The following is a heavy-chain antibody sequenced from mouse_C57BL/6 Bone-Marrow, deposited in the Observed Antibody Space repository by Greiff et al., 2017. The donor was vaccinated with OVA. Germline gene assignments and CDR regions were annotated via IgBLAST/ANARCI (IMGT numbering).Heavy chain of an antibody. V-gene: IGHV3-8*01. CDR1: GYSITSDY. D-gene: IGHD2-4*01. CDR3: ARSDYDERDWYFDV. CDR2: ISYSGST. J-gene: IGHJ1*03. Sequence: VQLQQSGPGLAKPSQPLSLTCSVTGYSITSDYWNWIRKFPGNKLEYMGYISYSGSTYYNPSLKSRISITRDTSKNQYYLQLNSVTTEDTATYYCARSDYDERDWYFDVWGTGTTVTVSS.